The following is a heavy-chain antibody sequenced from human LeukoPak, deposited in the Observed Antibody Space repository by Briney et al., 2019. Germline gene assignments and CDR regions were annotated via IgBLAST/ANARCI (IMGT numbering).Heavy chain of an antibody. Sequence: SETLSLTCTVSGGSISSSNYYWGWVRQPPGLGLEWIGSIYYSGTTFYKPALKSRVTISVDTSKNQFSLKLSSVTAADTAVYYCAGEITSSCHHWGQGTLVTVSS. CDR2: IYYSGTT. CDR1: GGSISSSNYY. D-gene: IGHD1-14*01. V-gene: IGHV4-39*01. CDR3: AGEITSSCHH. J-gene: IGHJ1*01.